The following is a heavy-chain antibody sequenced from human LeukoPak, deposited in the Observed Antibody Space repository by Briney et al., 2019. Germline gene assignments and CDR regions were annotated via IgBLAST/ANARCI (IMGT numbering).Heavy chain of an antibody. J-gene: IGHJ5*02. CDR3: ARSVDGDYDL. CDR2: IYYSGST. Sequence: SETLSLTCTVSGGSISSYYWSWIRQPPGKGLEWIGYIYYSGSTNYNPSLKSRVTMSVDTSKNQFSLKLSSVTAADTAVYYCARSVDGDYDLWGQGTLVTVSS. D-gene: IGHD4-17*01. V-gene: IGHV4-59*01. CDR1: GGSISSYY.